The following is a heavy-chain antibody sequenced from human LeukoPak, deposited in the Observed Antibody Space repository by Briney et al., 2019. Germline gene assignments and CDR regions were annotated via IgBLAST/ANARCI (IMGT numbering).Heavy chain of an antibody. CDR3: ARGSGVGWFDP. CDR1: GGSISRYY. V-gene: IGHV4-59*01. CDR2: IYYSGST. D-gene: IGHD1-26*01. Sequence: SETLSLTCTVSGGSISRYYWSWIRQPPGKGLEWIGYIYYSGSTNYNPSLKGRVTISVDTSKNQFSLKLSSVTAADTAVYYCARGSGVGWFDPWGQGTLVTVSS. J-gene: IGHJ5*02.